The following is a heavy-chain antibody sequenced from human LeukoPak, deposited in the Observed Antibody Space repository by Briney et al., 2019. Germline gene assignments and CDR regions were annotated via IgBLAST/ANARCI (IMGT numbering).Heavy chain of an antibody. CDR3: ARVQGRTGDS. D-gene: IGHD2-8*02. CDR2: ISGSDGRT. V-gene: IGHV3-23*01. J-gene: IGHJ4*02. CDR1: GFTFSNYA. Sequence: GGSLRLSCAASGFTFSNYAMSWVRQAPAKGLEWVSAISGSDGRTYYADSVKGRFTISRNNSKNTLYLQMSSLRAEDTAVYCCARVQGRTGDSWGQGTLVTVSS.